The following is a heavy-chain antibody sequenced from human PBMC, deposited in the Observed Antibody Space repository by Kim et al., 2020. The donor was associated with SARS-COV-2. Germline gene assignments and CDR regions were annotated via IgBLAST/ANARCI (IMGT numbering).Heavy chain of an antibody. CDR3: ARDPLRRWDIVVVPAAMKTDY. J-gene: IGHJ4*02. D-gene: IGHD2-2*01. CDR1: GFTFSSYS. V-gene: IGHV3-48*04. CDR2: ISSSSTI. Sequence: GGSLRLSCAASGFTFSSYSMNWVRQAPGKGLEWVSYISSSSTIYYADSVKGRFTISRDNAKNSLYLQMNSLRAEDTAVYYCARDPLRRWDIVVVPAAMKTDYWGQGTLVTVSS.